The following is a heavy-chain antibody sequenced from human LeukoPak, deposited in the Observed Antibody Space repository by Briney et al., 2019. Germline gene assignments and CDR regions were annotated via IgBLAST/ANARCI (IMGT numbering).Heavy chain of an antibody. V-gene: IGHV4-4*07. CDR1: GGSPSRYY. D-gene: IGHD5-24*01. J-gene: IGHJ6*03. CDR2: IYTSGST. CDR3: ARDGRWLQLKNYYYYMDV. Sequence: SETLSLTCTVSGGSPSRYYWSWIRQPAGKGLEWIGRIYTSGSTNYNPSPKSRVTMSVDTSKNQFSLKLSSVTAADTAVYYCARDGRWLQLKNYYYYMDVWGKGTTVTVSS.